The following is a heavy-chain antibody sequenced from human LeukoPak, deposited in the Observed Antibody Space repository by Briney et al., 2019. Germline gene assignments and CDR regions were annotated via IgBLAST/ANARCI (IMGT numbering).Heavy chain of an antibody. CDR2: INPNSGNT. V-gene: IGHV1-8*03. Sequence: PRASVKVSCKGSGDSFTGYYMHWVRQAPGQGLEWMGWINPNSGNTGYAQKFQGRVTITRNTSISTAYMELSSLRSEDTAVYYCAGTVVAATWSAFDIWGQGTMVTVSS. J-gene: IGHJ3*02. CDR3: AGTVVAATWSAFDI. CDR1: GDSFTGYY. D-gene: IGHD2-15*01.